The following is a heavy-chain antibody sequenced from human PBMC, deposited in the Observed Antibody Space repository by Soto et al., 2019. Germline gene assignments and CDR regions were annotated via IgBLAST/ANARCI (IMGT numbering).Heavy chain of an antibody. CDR2: IYYSGST. V-gene: IGHV4-59*01. D-gene: IGHD6-19*01. CDR1: GGSISSYY. J-gene: IGHJ4*02. CDR3: SIIAVAGRGYFDY. Sequence: PSETLSLTCAVSGGSISSYYWSWIRQPPGKGLEWIGYIYYSGSTNYNPSLKSRVTISVDTSKNQFSLKLSSVTAADTAVYYCSIIAVAGRGYFDYGGKGTLVTFPS.